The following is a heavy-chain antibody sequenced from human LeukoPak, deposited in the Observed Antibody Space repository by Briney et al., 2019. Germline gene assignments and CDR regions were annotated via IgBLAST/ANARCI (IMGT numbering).Heavy chain of an antibody. CDR2: ICCSGNI. D-gene: IGHD6-19*01. V-gene: IGHV4-39*02. CDR3: ARVGAAGTSLDY. J-gene: IGHJ4*02. Sequence: PSETLSLTCTVSGGSISSSISSHCWGWVRQPPGWGLEWIGSICCSGNIYYNPSVRSRVTMSVDTSKNQLTLKLSSVTAADTAVYYCARVGAAGTSLDYWGQGTLVTASS. CDR1: GGSISSSISSHC.